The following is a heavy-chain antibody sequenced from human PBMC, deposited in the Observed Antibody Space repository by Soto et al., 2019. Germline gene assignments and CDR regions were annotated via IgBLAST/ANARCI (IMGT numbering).Heavy chain of an antibody. Sequence: QVQLVQSGAEVKKPGASVKVSCKASGYTFTSYYMHWVRQAPGQGLEWMGIINPSGGSTSYAQKFQGRVXXTXDXXTSAVYMELSSLRSEDTAVYYCARDCDSGSAAFDYWGQGTLVTVSS. CDR1: GYTFTSYY. V-gene: IGHV1-46*03. J-gene: IGHJ4*02. CDR2: INPSGGST. CDR3: ARDCDSGSAAFDY. D-gene: IGHD3-10*01.